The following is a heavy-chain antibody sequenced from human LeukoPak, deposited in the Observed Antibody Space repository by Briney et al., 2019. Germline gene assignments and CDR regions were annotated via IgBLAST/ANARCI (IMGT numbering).Heavy chain of an antibody. V-gene: IGHV4-34*01. J-gene: IGHJ4*02. Sequence: PSETLSLTCTVSGGSISSYYWSWIRQPPGKGLEWIGEINHSGSTNYNPSLKSRVTISVDTSKNQFSLKLSSVTAADTAVYYCARSPEYYYDSSGYSYYFDYWGQGTLVTVSS. CDR2: INHSGST. D-gene: IGHD3-22*01. CDR1: GGSISSYY. CDR3: ARSPEYYYDSSGYSYYFDY.